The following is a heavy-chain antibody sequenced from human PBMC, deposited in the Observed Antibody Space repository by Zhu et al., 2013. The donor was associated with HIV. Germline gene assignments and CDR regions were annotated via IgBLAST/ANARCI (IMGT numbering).Heavy chain of an antibody. CDR3: ARRHCTGTSSYLDF. V-gene: IGHV1-2*02. D-gene: IGHD2-2*01. Sequence: QVQLVQSGAEVEKPGASLKVSCKASGYTFNDYYIHWVRQAPGQGLEWMGWINPNGGGTNYAQKFQGRVTMTRDTSFSTAYMELSSLTSDDTAVYYCARRHCTGTSSYLDFWGQGTRVTVSS. J-gene: IGHJ4*02. CDR2: INPNGGGT. CDR1: GYTFNDYY.